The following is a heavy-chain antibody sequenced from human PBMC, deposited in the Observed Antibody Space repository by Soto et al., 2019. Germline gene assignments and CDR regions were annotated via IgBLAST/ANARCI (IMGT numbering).Heavy chain of an antibody. J-gene: IGHJ5*02. V-gene: IGHV1-18*01. Sequence: QVQLVQSGAEVKKPGASVKVSCKASGYTFTSYGISWVRQAPGQGLEWMGWISAYNGNTNYAQKLQGRVTMTTDTSTSTAYRELRSLRSDDTAVYYCARDYSYSPRVIPIWFDPWGQGTLVTVSS. CDR3: ARDYSYSPRVIPIWFDP. CDR2: ISAYNGNT. CDR1: GYTFTSYG. D-gene: IGHD3-22*01.